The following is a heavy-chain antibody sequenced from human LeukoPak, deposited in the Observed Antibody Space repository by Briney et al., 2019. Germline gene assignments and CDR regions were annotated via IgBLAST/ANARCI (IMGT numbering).Heavy chain of an antibody. Sequence: SETLSLTCTVSGGSISSSSSYWGWIRRPPGKGLEWIASINYSGSTYYNPSLKSRVTISVDTSKNQFSLKLSSVTAADTAVYYCAKDRDGYNFVDFWGQGTLVTVSS. D-gene: IGHD5-24*01. CDR1: GGSISSSSSY. J-gene: IGHJ4*02. CDR3: AKDRDGYNFVDF. CDR2: INYSGST. V-gene: IGHV4-39*07.